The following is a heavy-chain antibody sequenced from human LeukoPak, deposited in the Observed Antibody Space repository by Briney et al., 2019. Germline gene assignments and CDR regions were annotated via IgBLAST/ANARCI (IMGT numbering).Heavy chain of an antibody. CDR1: GGSFSGYY. V-gene: IGHV4-34*01. D-gene: IGHD2-2*01. J-gene: IGHJ5*02. Sequence: SETLSLTCAVYGGSFSGYYWSWIRQPPGKGLEWIGEINHSGSTYYNPSLKSRVTISVDTSKNQFSLKLSSVTAADTAVYYCARAAKKGYCSSTSCNNWFDPWGQGTLVTVSS. CDR3: ARAAKKGYCSSTSCNNWFDP. CDR2: INHSGST.